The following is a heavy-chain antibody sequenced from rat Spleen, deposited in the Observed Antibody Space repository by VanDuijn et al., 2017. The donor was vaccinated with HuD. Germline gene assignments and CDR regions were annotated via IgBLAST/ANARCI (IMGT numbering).Heavy chain of an antibody. V-gene: IGHV5-25*01. J-gene: IGHJ3*01. CDR3: AGGGSGGLNWFAH. CDR2: ISTSGGST. Sequence: EVQLVESGGGLVQPGRSLKLSCAASGFTFSNYDMAWVRQAPTKGLEWVASISTSGGSTYYRDSVKGRFTVSRDNAKSTLYLQMDSLRSEDTAIYYCAGGGSGGLNWFAHWGQGTLVTVSS. CDR1: GFTFSNYD. D-gene: IGHD1-1*01.